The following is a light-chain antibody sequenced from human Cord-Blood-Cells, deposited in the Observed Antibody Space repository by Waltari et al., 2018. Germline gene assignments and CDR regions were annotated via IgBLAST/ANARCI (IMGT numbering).Light chain of an antibody. Sequence: QSALTQPASVSGSPGQSITISCTGPSRHVGGYHYVSWYQQHPGKAPKLMIYEVSNRPSGVSNRFSGSKSGNTASLTISGLQAEDEADYYCSSYTSSSTLVVFGGGTKLTVL. V-gene: IGLV2-14*01. CDR1: SRHVGGYHY. CDR2: EVS. J-gene: IGLJ2*01. CDR3: SSYTSSSTLVV.